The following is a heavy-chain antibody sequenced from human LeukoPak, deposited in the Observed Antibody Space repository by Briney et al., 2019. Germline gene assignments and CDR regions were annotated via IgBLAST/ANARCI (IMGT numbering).Heavy chain of an antibody. D-gene: IGHD1-26*01. V-gene: IGHV1-46*01. Sequence: ASVKVSFKASGYTFTSYYIHLVRQAPGQGLEWMGIINPSGGSTSYAQKFRDRRTMTRDTSTSTLYMELSSLRAEDTAVYYCAREPPPSYSGGREYYFDYWGQGTLVSVSS. CDR1: GYTFTSYY. CDR3: AREPPPSYSGGREYYFDY. J-gene: IGHJ4*02. CDR2: INPSGGST.